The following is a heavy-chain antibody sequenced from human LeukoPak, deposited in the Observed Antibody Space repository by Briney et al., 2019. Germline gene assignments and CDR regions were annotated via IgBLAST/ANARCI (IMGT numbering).Heavy chain of an antibody. CDR3: ARAPYSYGFFGQFDY. Sequence: SETLSLTCTVSGGSIGSYYWSWIRQPAGKGLEWIGRIYTSGSTNYNPSLKSRVTMSVDTSKNQFSLKLSSVTAADTAVYYCARAPYSYGFFGQFDYWGQGTLVTVSS. CDR2: IYTSGST. J-gene: IGHJ4*02. D-gene: IGHD5-18*01. V-gene: IGHV4-4*07. CDR1: GGSIGSYY.